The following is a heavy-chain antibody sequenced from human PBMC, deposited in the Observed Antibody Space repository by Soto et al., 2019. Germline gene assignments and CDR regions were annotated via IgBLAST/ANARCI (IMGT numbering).Heavy chain of an antibody. D-gene: IGHD6-19*01. J-gene: IGHJ4*02. CDR1: GGSISSSSYY. CDR3: ARHQWLVLPFGY. CDR2: IYYSGST. Sequence: SETLSLTCTVSGGSISSSSYYWGWIRQPPGKGLEWIGSIYYSGSTYYNPSLKSRVTISVDTSKNQFSLKLSSVTAADTAVYYCARHQWLVLPFGYWGQGTLVTVSS. V-gene: IGHV4-39*01.